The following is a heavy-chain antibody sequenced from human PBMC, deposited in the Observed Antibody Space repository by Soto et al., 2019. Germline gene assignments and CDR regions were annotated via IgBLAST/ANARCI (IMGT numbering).Heavy chain of an antibody. J-gene: IGHJ6*02. CDR2: INHSGST. CDR3: ARERPTMVRGVKKYYYYGMDV. CDR1: GGSFSGYY. V-gene: IGHV4-34*01. Sequence: LSLTCAAYGGSFSGYYWSWIRQPPGKGLEWIGEINHSGSTNYNPSLKSRVTISVDTSKNQFSLKLSSVTAADTAVYYCARERPTMVRGVKKYYYYGMDVWGQGTTVTVSS. D-gene: IGHD3-10*01.